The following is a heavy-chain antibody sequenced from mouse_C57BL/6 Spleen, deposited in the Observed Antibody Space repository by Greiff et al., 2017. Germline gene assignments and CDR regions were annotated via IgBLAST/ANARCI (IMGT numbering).Heavy chain of an antibody. CDR2: ISDGGSYT. J-gene: IGHJ2*01. CDR3: ARPPLYYYGSSVYYFDY. V-gene: IGHV5-4*03. CDR1: GFTFSSYA. Sequence: EVMLVESGGGLVKPGGSLKLSCAASGFTFSSYAMSWVRQTPEKRLEWVATISDGGSYTYYPDNVKGRFTISRDNAKNNLYLQMSHLKSEDTAMYYCARPPLYYYGSSVYYFDYWGQGTTLTVSS. D-gene: IGHD1-1*01.